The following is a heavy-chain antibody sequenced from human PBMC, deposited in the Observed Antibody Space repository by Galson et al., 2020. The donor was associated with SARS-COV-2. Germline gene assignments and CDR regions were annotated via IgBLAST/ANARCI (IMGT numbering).Heavy chain of an antibody. CDR3: ATLPYNLLTGDDYDMDV. V-gene: IGHV1-18*01. CDR1: GHTLKNLD. D-gene: IGHD3-9*01. Sequence: ASVKVSCKASGHTLKNLDIAWVRQAPGQGLEWMGWISANTGHTKYAQKVQGRVSMTTDTSTSTAYMGLRSLRSDDTAVYYCATLPYNLLTGDDYDMDVWGQGTSVTVSS. CDR2: ISANTGHT. J-gene: IGHJ6*02.